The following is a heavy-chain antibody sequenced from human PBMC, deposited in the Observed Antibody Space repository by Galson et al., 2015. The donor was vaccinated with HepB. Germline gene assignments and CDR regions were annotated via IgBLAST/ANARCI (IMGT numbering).Heavy chain of an antibody. CDR1: GFTFSNYW. Sequence: SLRLSCAASGFTFSNYWMSWVRQAPGKGLEWVANIKYDGSQKQHVDSVKGRFTISRDNAKSSLYLQMNSLRDEDTAVYYCARDPPQDSSWYADYWGQGTLVTVSS. CDR3: ARDPPQDSSWYADY. V-gene: IGHV3-7*03. D-gene: IGHD6-13*01. CDR2: IKYDGSQK. J-gene: IGHJ4*02.